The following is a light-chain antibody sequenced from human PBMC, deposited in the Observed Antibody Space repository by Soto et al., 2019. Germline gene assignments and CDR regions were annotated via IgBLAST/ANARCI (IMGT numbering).Light chain of an antibody. Sequence: QLVLTQPPSVSGAPGQRVTISCTGCSSNIGAGYDVHWYQQLPGTAPKLLIYGNSNRPSGVPDRFSGSKSGTSASLAITGLQAEDEADYYCQSYDSSLSGYVVFGGGTKVTVL. CDR2: GNS. J-gene: IGLJ2*01. CDR1: SSNIGAGYD. CDR3: QSYDSSLSGYVV. V-gene: IGLV1-40*01.